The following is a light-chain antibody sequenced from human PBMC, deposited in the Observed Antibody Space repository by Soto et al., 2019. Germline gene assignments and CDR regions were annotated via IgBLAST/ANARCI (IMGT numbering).Light chain of an antibody. Sequence: DIQLTQSPSFLSASVGDRVTIICRASQGISSDLAWYQQKPGKAPNLLIYGASNLQTGVPSRFSGSGSGTEFTLTISSLQPEDFATYYCQQLNIYPITFGQGTRLEIK. CDR2: GAS. CDR3: QQLNIYPIT. CDR1: QGISSD. J-gene: IGKJ5*01. V-gene: IGKV1-9*01.